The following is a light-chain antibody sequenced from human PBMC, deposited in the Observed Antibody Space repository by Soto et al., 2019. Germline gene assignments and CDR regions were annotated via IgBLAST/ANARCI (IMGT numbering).Light chain of an antibody. Sequence: QAVVTQEPSLTVSPGGTVTLTCASSTGPVTSGHYPYWFQLKPGQAPVTLIYDATNTHSWTPARFSGSLLGGKAALTLSGAQPEDEAVYCCLLAYSGAVVFGGGTKVTVL. V-gene: IGLV7-46*01. CDR3: LLAYSGAVV. CDR2: DAT. J-gene: IGLJ2*01. CDR1: TGPVTSGHY.